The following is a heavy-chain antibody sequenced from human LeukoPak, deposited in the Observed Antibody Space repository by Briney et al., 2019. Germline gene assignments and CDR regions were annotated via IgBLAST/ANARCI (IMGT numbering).Heavy chain of an antibody. D-gene: IGHD5-12*01. CDR2: IIPIFGTA. CDR3: VRGGGYSGYDAAYPNWFDP. Sequence: SVKVSCKASGGTFSSYAISWVRQVPGQGLEWMGGIIPIFGTANYAQKFQGRVTITADESTSTAYMELSRLRSDDTAVYYCVRGGGYSGYDAAYPNWFDPWGQGTLVTVSS. CDR1: GGTFSSYA. V-gene: IGHV1-69*13. J-gene: IGHJ5*02.